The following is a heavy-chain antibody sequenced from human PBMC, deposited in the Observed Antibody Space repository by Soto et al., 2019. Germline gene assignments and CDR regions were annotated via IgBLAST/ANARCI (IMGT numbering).Heavy chain of an antibody. CDR3: AKDRGQQWLVRYFDY. V-gene: IGHV3-30*18. J-gene: IGHJ4*02. CDR1: GFTFSSYG. Sequence: GGSLRLSCAASGFTFSSYGMHWVRQAPGKGLEWVAVISYDGSNKYYADSVKGRFTISRDNSKNTLYLQMNSLRAEDTAVYYCAKDRGQQWLVRYFDYWGQGTLVTVSS. CDR2: ISYDGSNK. D-gene: IGHD6-19*01.